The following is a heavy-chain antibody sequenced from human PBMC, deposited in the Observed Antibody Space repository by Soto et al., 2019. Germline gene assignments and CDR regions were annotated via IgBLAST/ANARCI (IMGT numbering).Heavy chain of an antibody. V-gene: IGHV3-7*01. CDR2: IKQDGSEK. J-gene: IGHJ6*03. CDR1: GFTLSSYW. Sequence: GGSLRLSCAASGFTLSSYWMSWVRQAPGKGLEWVANIKQDGSEKYYVDSVKGRFTISRDNAKNSLYLQMNSLRAEDTAVYYCARGFLEWLPDYYYMDVWGKGTTVTVSS. CDR3: ARGFLEWLPDYYYMDV. D-gene: IGHD3-3*01.